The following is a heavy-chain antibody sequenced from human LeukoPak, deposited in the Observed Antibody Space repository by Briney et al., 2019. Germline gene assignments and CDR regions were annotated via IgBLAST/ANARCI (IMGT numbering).Heavy chain of an antibody. V-gene: IGHV3-21*01. Sequence: GGSLRLSCAASGFTFSSYSMNWVRQAPGKGLEWVSSISSSSSYIYYADSVKGRFTISRDNAKNSLYLQMNSLRAEDTAVYYCARDVAYYDSSGYLDYWGQGTLVTVSS. D-gene: IGHD3-22*01. J-gene: IGHJ4*02. CDR2: ISSSSSYI. CDR1: GFTFSSYS. CDR3: ARDVAYYDSSGYLDY.